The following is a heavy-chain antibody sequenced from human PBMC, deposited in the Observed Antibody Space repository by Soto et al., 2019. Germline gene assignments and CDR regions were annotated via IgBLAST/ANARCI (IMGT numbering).Heavy chain of an antibody. V-gene: IGHV1-46*01. D-gene: IGHD1-20*01. J-gene: IGHJ5*02. CDR1: GYTYTSDF. Sequence: ASLKVSCKASGYTYTSDFRHWGLQTPGQGLEWMGIINPSGGSTSYAQKFQGRVTMTRDTSTSTVYMELSSLRSEDTAVYYCARDLTYNYTAWFDPWGQGTLVIVSS. CDR3: ARDLTYNYTAWFDP. CDR2: INPSGGST.